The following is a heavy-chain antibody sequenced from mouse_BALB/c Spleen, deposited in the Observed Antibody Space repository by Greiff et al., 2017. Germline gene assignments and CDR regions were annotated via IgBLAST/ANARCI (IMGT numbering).Heavy chain of an antibody. CDR2: ISDGGSYT. V-gene: IGHV5-4*02. Sequence: EVQGVESGGGLVKPGGSLKLSCAASGFTFSDYYMYWVRQTPEKRLEWVATISDGGSYTYYPDSVKGRFTISRDNAKNNLYLQMSSLKSEDTAMYYCARAGDGYSLWFAYWGQGTLVTVSA. J-gene: IGHJ3*01. D-gene: IGHD2-3*01. CDR1: GFTFSDYY. CDR3: ARAGDGYSLWFAY.